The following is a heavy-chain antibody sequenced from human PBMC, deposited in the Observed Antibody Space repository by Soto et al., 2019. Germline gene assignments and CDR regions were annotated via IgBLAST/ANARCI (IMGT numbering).Heavy chain of an antibody. Sequence: QIQLMQSGAEVKKPGASVKVSCKASGYTFTSYGIHWVRQAPGQRLEWTGWINAGNGNTKYSEKFQGRVTITRDTSASTAHLELISLRSEDTAVYYCARDPNDSSAYYRLYYYGMDVWGQGTPVTVSS. D-gene: IGHD3-22*01. CDR3: ARDPNDSSAYYRLYYYGMDV. J-gene: IGHJ6*02. V-gene: IGHV1-3*01. CDR1: GYTFTSYG. CDR2: INAGNGNT.